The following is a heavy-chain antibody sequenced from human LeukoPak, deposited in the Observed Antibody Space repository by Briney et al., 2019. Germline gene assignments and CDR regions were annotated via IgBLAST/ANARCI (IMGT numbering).Heavy chain of an antibody. CDR3: AKGLLRTYFSDSSGHTPETPNYFDS. CDR1: GLTFRRHA. V-gene: IGHV3-23*01. CDR2: NRDSGVSCVAT. J-gene: IGHJ4*02. Sequence: PGGSLRLSCAAFGLTFRRHAMRWVRQTPGKGLEWVSDNRDSGVSCVATKYGDSVRGRFTISRDNSRNMMYLQMNSLRAEDTAVYYCAKGLLRTYFSDSSGHTPETPNYFDSWGQGTLVTVSS. D-gene: IGHD3-22*01.